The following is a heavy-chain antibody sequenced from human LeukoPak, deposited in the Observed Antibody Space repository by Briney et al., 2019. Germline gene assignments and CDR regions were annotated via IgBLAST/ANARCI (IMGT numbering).Heavy chain of an antibody. D-gene: IGHD1-7*01. CDR3: ATGKLELQDWFDP. V-gene: IGHV1-24*01. Sequence: ASAKVSCKASGYTFTGYYMHWVRQAPGQGLEWMGGFDPEDGETIYAQKFQGRVTMTEDTSTDTAYMELSSLRSEDTAVYYCATGKLELQDWFDPWGQGTLVTVSS. CDR2: FDPEDGET. CDR1: GYTFTGYY. J-gene: IGHJ5*02.